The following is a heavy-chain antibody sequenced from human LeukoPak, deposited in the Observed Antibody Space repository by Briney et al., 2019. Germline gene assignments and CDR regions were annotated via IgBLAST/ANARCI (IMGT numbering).Heavy chain of an antibody. CDR3: ARDDIVVVPAAMSAFDI. V-gene: IGHV1-18*01. J-gene: IGHJ3*02. D-gene: IGHD2-2*01. CDR2: ISAYNGNT. Sequence: ASVKVSCKASGYTFTSYGISWVRQAPGQGLEWMGWISAYNGNTNYAQKLQGRVTMTTDTSTSTAYMELRSLRSDDTAVYYCARDDIVVVPAAMSAFDIWGQGTMVTVSS. CDR1: GYTFTSYG.